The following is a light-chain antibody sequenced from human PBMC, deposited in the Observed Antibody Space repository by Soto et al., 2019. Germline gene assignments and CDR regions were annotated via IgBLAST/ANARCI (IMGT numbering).Light chain of an antibody. Sequence: DIQMTQSPSTLSASVGDRVTITCRASQSFSSWLAWYQQKPGKAPKLLIYKASSLESGVPSRFSGSGSGTEFTLTISSLQPDDFATYYCQQYKSYPYTFGQGTQLEIK. CDR3: QQYKSYPYT. V-gene: IGKV1-5*03. CDR2: KAS. J-gene: IGKJ2*01. CDR1: QSFSSW.